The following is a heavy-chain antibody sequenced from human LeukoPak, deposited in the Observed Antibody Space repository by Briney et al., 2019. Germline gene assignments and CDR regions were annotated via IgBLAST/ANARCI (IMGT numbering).Heavy chain of an antibody. CDR2: MYYIGST. D-gene: IGHD2-2*01. CDR1: GGSIGSSSYY. J-gene: IGHJ2*01. CDR3: ARLVVPAAMGFLYGDWYFDL. V-gene: IGHV4-39*07. Sequence: PSETLSLTCTVAGGSIGSSSYYWGWIRQPPGKGLEWFGSMYYIGSTYYNPSLKSRVTISVDTPMNQFSLKLSSVTAADTAVYYCARLVVPAAMGFLYGDWYFDLWGRGTLVTVSS.